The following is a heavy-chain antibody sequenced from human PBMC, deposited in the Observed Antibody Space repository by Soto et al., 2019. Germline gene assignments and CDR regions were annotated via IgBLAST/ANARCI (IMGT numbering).Heavy chain of an antibody. J-gene: IGHJ4*02. CDR1: GFTFSSYS. D-gene: IGHD2-21*02. V-gene: IGHV3-21*01. Sequence: PGGSLRLSCAASGFTFSSYSMNWVRQAPGKGLEWVSSISSSSSYIYYADSVKGRFTISRDNAKNSLYLQMNSLRAEDTAVYYCARDKDDFPSPFEYWGQGTLVTVSS. CDR2: ISSSSSYI. CDR3: ARDKDDFPSPFEY.